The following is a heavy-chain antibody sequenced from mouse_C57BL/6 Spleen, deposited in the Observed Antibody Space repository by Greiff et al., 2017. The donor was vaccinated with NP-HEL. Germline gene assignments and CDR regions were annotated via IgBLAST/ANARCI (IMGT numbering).Heavy chain of an antibody. J-gene: IGHJ3*01. CDR2: ISYSGST. D-gene: IGHD3-2*02. Sequence: EVQLQQSGPGMVKPSQSLSLTCTVTGYSITSGYDWHWIRHFPGNKLEWMGYISYSGSTNYNPSLKSRISITHDTSKNHFFLKLNSVTTEDTATYYCARDEGSGYFAYWGQGTLVTVSA. CDR3: ARDEGSGYFAY. V-gene: IGHV3-1*01. CDR1: GYSITSGYD.